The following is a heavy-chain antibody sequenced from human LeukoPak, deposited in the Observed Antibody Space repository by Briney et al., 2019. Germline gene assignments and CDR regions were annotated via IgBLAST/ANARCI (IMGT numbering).Heavy chain of an antibody. D-gene: IGHD1-1*01. CDR3: VKLRTGTATNFDY. J-gene: IGHJ4*02. Sequence: GGSLRLSCAASGFTFSSYWMSWVRQAPGKGLEWVSAISGSGDSTYYGDSVKGRFTISRDNSKNTLYLQMNSLRAEDTAVYYCVKLRTGTATNFDYWGQGTLVTVSS. CDR1: GFTFSSYW. CDR2: ISGSGDST. V-gene: IGHV3-23*01.